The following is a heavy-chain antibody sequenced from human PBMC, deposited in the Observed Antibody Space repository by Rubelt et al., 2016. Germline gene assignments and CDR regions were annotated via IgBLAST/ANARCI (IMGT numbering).Heavy chain of an antibody. J-gene: IGHJ5*02. CDR2: IYWDDDK. V-gene: IGHV2-5*02. CDR1: GFSLSTSGVG. CDR3: AHTYSSSWYNWFDP. Sequence: QVTLRESSPALVKPTHTLTLTCTFSGFSLSTSGVGVGWIRQPPGKALEWLALIYWDDDKRYSPSLKSRLTITKDTSKNQVVLTMTNMDPVDTATYYCAHTYSSSWYNWFDPWGQGTLVTVSS. D-gene: IGHD6-13*01.